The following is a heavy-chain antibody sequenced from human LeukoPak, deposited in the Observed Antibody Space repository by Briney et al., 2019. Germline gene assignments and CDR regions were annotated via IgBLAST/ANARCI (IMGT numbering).Heavy chain of an antibody. CDR2: ISGSGGST. J-gene: IGHJ4*02. CDR1: GFTFSSYA. V-gene: IGHV3-23*01. CDR3: AKDRSRHYFDY. Sequence: GGSLRLSCAASGFTFSSYAMSWVRQAPGEGLEWVSAISGSGGSTYYADTVKGRFTISRDNSKNTLYLQMNSLRAEDTAVYYCAKDRSRHYFDYWGQGTLVTVSP.